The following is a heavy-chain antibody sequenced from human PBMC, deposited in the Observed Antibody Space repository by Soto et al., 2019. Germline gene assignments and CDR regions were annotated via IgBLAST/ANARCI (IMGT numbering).Heavy chain of an antibody. J-gene: IGHJ4*02. CDR1: GGNFRSLG. D-gene: IGHD2-15*01. CDR3: AIEDSGPGGYYFDN. V-gene: IGHV1-69*01. Sequence: QVQVVQSGAEVKTPGSSVKVSCKAFGGNFRSLGISWVRQAPGQGLEWVGGIIPAFGTTHYAQDFQDRVTITADASTSTAYMNLNSLRSEDTALYYCAIEDSGPGGYYFDNWGQGTQVSVSS. CDR2: IIPAFGTT.